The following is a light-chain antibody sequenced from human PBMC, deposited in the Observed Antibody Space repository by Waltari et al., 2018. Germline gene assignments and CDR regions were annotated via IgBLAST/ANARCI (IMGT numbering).Light chain of an antibody. CDR2: EVS. CDR1: SSDVGSYNL. Sequence: QSALTQPASVSGSPGQSITISCTGTSSDVGSYNLVSWYQHHPGKAPKLMIYEVSKRPPGVSNLFSGSKSGNTASLTISGLQAEDDADDYCCSYADGSTWVFGGGTKLTVL. V-gene: IGLV2-23*02. CDR3: CSYADGSTWV. J-gene: IGLJ3*02.